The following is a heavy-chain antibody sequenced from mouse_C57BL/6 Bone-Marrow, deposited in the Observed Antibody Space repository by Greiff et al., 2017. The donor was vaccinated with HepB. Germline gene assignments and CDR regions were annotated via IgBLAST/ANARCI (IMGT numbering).Heavy chain of an antibody. CDR1: GYTFTSYG. CDR3: ARVIYYYGSSYDFDY. V-gene: IGHV1-81*01. D-gene: IGHD1-1*01. Sequence: QVQLKESGAELARPGASVKLSCKASGYTFTSYGISWVKQRTGQGLEWIGEIYPRSGNTYYNEKFKGKATLTADKSSSTAYMELRSLTSEDSAVYFCARVIYYYGSSYDFDYWGQGTTLTVSS. J-gene: IGHJ2*01. CDR2: IYPRSGNT.